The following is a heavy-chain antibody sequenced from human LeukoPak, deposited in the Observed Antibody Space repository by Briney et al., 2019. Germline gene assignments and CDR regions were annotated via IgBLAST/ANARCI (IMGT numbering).Heavy chain of an antibody. D-gene: IGHD5-18*01. J-gene: IGHJ4*02. CDR1: GGTFSSYA. Sequence: SVKVSCRASGGTFSSYAISWVRQAPGQGLEWMGRIIPIFGTANYAQKFQGRVTITADKSTSTAYMELSSLRSEDTAVYYCVLTSLGDSYGTWGYFDYWGQGTLVTVSS. V-gene: IGHV1-69*06. CDR2: IIPIFGTA. CDR3: VLTSLGDSYGTWGYFDY.